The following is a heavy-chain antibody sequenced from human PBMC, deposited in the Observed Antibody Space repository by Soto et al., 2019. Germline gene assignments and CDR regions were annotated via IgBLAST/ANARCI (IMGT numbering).Heavy chain of an antibody. Sequence: GESLKISCKGSGYSFTSYWISWVRQMPGKGLEWMGRIDPSDSYTNYSPSFQGHVTISADKSISTAYLQWRSLEASDTAIYYCAKLTKPRGNYSYAMDVWGQGTTLSVSS. CDR1: GYSFTSYW. D-gene: IGHD3-10*01. J-gene: IGHJ6*02. CDR3: AKLTKPRGNYSYAMDV. V-gene: IGHV5-10-1*01. CDR2: IDPSDSYT.